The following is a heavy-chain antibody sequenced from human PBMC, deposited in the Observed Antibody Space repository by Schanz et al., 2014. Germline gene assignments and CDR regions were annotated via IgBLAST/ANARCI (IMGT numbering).Heavy chain of an antibody. J-gene: IGHJ4*02. CDR1: GFNFGDYY. D-gene: IGHD3-9*01. V-gene: IGHV3-7*01. CDR3: ARLGAPGGLRYFDWSLFDY. CDR2: INPDGSGK. Sequence: DVQLVESGGGLVQSGGSLRLSCAASGFNFGDYYMTWVRQAPGKGLESVAKINPDGSGKYYVVSVEGRFTISRDNAKKSLDLHMNSLTAEDTAVYYCARLGAPGGLRYFDWSLFDYWGQGTLVTVSS.